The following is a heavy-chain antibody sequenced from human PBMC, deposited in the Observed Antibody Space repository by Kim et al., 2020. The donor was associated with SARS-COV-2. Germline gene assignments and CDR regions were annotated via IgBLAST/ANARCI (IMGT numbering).Heavy chain of an antibody. J-gene: IGHJ3*02. CDR2: INTNTGNP. Sequence: ASVKVSCKASGYTFTSYAMNWVRQAPGQGLEWMGWINTNTGNPTYAQGFTGRFVFSLDTSVSTAYLQISSLKAEDTAVYYCASLSGTNYYDSSGSHGDAFDIWGQGTMVTVSS. D-gene: IGHD3-22*01. CDR3: ASLSGTNYYDSSGSHGDAFDI. CDR1: GYTFTSYA. V-gene: IGHV7-4-1*02.